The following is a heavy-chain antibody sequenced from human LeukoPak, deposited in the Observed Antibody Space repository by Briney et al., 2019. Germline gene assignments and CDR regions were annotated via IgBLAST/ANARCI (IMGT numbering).Heavy chain of an antibody. J-gene: IGHJ3*02. CDR1: GYSFTSYW. D-gene: IGHD3-22*01. Sequence: GESLKISCKGSGYSFTSYWIGWVRQMPGKGLEWMGIIYPGDSDTRYSPSFQGQVTISADKSISTAYLQWSSLKASDTAMYYCARLTHYYDSSGYLRAFDIWGQGTMVTVSS. V-gene: IGHV5-51*01. CDR3: ARLTHYYDSSGYLRAFDI. CDR2: IYPGDSDT.